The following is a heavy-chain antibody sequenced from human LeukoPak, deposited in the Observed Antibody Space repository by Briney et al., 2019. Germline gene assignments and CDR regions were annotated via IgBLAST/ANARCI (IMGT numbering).Heavy chain of an antibody. CDR1: GGSISSYY. J-gene: IGHJ4*02. Sequence: SETLSLTCTVSGGSISSYYSSWIRQPARKGLEWIGRIYISGSTNYNPSLKSRATMSVDTSKNQFSLKLSSVTAADTAVYYCARDRGTWNDDGFDYWGQGTLVTVSS. CDR3: ARDRGTWNDDGFDY. V-gene: IGHV4-4*07. CDR2: IYISGST. D-gene: IGHD1-1*01.